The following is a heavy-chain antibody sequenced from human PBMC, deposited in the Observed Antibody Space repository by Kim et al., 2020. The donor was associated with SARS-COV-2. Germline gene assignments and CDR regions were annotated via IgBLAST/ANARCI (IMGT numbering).Heavy chain of an antibody. V-gene: IGHV3-23*01. J-gene: IGHJ3*02. CDR1: RFNFSNYA. CDR3: AKPYYYGLGGVPGSFHM. CDR2: ISESGTNT. Sequence: GGSLRLSCATTRFNFSNYAMTWVRQAPGKGLEWVSRISESGTNTFYADSVKGRFTISRDNSKKTLYLQMSSLRADDTAVYYCAKPYYYGLGGVPGSFHMGGQGTMVTVSP. D-gene: IGHD3-10*01.